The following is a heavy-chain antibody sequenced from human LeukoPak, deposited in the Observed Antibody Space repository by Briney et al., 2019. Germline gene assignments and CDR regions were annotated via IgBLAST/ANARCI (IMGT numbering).Heavy chain of an antibody. V-gene: IGHV1-2*02. CDR3: AREVPGDIVAPNYYYYGMDV. D-gene: IGHD5-12*01. CDR2: INPNSGGT. J-gene: IGHJ6*02. CDR1: GYTFTGYY. Sequence: ASVKVSCKASGYTFTGYYMHRVRQAPGQGLEWMGWINPNSGGTNYAQKFQGRVTMTRDTSISTAYMELSSLRSEDTAVYYCAREVPGDIVAPNYYYYGMDVWGQGTTVTVSS.